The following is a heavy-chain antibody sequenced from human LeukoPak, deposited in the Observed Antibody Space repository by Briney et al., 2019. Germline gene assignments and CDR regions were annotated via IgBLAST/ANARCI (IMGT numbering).Heavy chain of an antibody. J-gene: IGHJ3*01. Sequence: GGSLRLSCAASGFTVSSNDMSWVRQAPGKGLEWVSLIYSGGSQNYADSVKGRFTIYRDNSKNPLYLQMNKLRADDTALYYCARLTYHYYSSDYSGDAFDLWGQGTVVTVSS. CDR2: IYSGGSQ. CDR3: ARLTYHYYSSDYSGDAFDL. D-gene: IGHD3-22*01. CDR1: GFTVSSND. V-gene: IGHV3-66*04.